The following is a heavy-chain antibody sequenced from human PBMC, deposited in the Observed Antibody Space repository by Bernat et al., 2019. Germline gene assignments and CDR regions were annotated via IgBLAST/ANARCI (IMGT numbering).Heavy chain of an antibody. D-gene: IGHD6-13*01. Sequence: QVQLVESGGGVVQPGRSLRLSCAASGFTFSNYGMHWVRQAPGKGLEWVAFISYDGGHKYYADSVKGRFTISRDNSKNTVYLQMNSLRAEDTAVYYCAKDGSSWTYYYYMDVWGKGTTVTVS. CDR2: ISYDGGHK. V-gene: IGHV3-30*18. J-gene: IGHJ6*03. CDR1: GFTFSNYG. CDR3: AKDGSSWTYYYYMDV.